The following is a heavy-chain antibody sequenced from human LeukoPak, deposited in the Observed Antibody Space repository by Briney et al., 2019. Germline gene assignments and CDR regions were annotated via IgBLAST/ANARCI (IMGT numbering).Heavy chain of an antibody. J-gene: IGHJ4*02. CDR2: MNPNSVNT. CDR3: AIIAAAGQGPFDY. D-gene: IGHD6-13*01. V-gene: IGHV1-8*01. CDR1: GYTFTSYN. Sequence: ASVKVSCKASGYTFTSYNINWVRQAPGQGLEWIGWMNPNSVNTAYSQKFQGRVTLTRNTSITTAYMELSSLRSEDTAVYYCAIIAAAGQGPFDYWGQGTLVTVSS.